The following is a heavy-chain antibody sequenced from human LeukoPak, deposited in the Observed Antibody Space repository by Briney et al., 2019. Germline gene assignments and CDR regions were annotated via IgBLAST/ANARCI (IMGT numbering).Heavy chain of an antibody. J-gene: IGHJ3*02. CDR1: GGSISSGDYY. D-gene: IGHD3-10*01. CDR3: ARPSSGSYSYALDI. V-gene: IGHV4-30-4*01. Sequence: PSQTLSLTCTVSGGSISSGDYYWSWIRQPPGKGLEWIGYIYYSGSTYYNPSLKSRVTLSVDTSKNQVSLKLNSVTAADTAVYYCARPSSGSYSYALDIWGQGTMLTVSS. CDR2: IYYSGST.